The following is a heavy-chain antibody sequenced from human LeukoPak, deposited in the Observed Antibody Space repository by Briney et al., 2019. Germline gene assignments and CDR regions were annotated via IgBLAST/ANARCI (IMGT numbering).Heavy chain of an antibody. CDR2: ISSSGSTI. V-gene: IGHV3-48*03. J-gene: IGHJ4*02. CDR1: GFTFSSYE. D-gene: IGHD2-21*02. Sequence: PGGSLRLSCAASGFTFSSYEMNWVRQAPGKGLEWVSYISSSGSTIYYADSVKGRFTISRDNAKNSLCLQMNSLRAEDTAVYYCARGPQAYCGGDCTFDYWGQGTLVTVSS. CDR3: ARGPQAYCGGDCTFDY.